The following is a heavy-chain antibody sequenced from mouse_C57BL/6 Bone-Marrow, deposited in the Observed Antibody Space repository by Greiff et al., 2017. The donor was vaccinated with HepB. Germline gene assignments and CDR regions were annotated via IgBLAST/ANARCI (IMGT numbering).Heavy chain of an antibody. CDR1: GFTFSSYA. CDR3: TRDYGSSYGYYAMDY. V-gene: IGHV5-9-1*02. D-gene: IGHD1-1*01. CDR2: ISSGGDYI. Sequence: EVKLMESGEGLVKPGGSLKLSCAASGFTFSSYAMSWVRQTPEKRLEWVACISSGGDYIYYADTVKGRFTISRDNARNTLYLQMSSLKSEDTAMYYCTRDYGSSYGYYAMDYWGQGTSVTVSS. J-gene: IGHJ4*01.